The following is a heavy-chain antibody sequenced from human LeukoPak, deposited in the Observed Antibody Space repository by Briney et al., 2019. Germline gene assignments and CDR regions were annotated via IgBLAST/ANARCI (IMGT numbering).Heavy chain of an antibody. D-gene: IGHD3-22*01. CDR2: ISAYNGNT. CDR1: GYTFTSYG. V-gene: IGHV1-18*01. Sequence: GASVKVSCKASGYTFTSYGISWVRQAPGQGLEWMGWISAYNGNTNYAQKLQGRVTMTTDTSTSTAYMELRSPRSDDTAVYYCARDVYLSPGTQRLLNYWGQGTLVTVSS. CDR3: ARDVYLSPGTQRLLNY. J-gene: IGHJ4*02.